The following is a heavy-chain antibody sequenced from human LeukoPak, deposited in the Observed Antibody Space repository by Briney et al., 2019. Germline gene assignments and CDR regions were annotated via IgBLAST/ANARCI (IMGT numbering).Heavy chain of an antibody. CDR3: ARDRYSSGWQGGFDY. J-gene: IGHJ4*02. D-gene: IGHD6-19*01. CDR2: ISSSSSYI. Sequence: GGSLRLSCAASGFTFSGYSMNWVRQAPGKGLEWVSSISSSSSYIYYADSVKGRFTISRDNAKNSLYLQMNSLRAEDTAVYYCARDRYSSGWQGGFDYWGQGTLVTVSS. V-gene: IGHV3-21*01. CDR1: GFTFSGYS.